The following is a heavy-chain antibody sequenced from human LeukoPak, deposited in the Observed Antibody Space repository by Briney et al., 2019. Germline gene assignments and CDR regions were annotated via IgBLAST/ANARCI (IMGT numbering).Heavy chain of an antibody. V-gene: IGHV1-2*02. CDR1: GYTFTGYY. CDR2: VNPNNGST. J-gene: IGHJ3*02. D-gene: IGHD1-26*01. CDR3: ASGEGRSGAFDI. Sequence: ASVNVSCKSSGYTFTGYYMHWVRQAPGQGGDWMGWVNPNNGSTDYAQKFQGRVTMTRDTSISTAYMELSSLRSEDTAVYYCASGEGRSGAFDIWGQGTMVTVSS.